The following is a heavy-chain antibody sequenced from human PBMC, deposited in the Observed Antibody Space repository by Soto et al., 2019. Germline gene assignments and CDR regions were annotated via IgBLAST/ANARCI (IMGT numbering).Heavy chain of an antibody. CDR2: IYRAGKI. D-gene: IGHD3-16*01. CDR1: GFTVRSNY. J-gene: IGHJ6*02. Sequence: PGGSLILSCAASGFTVRSNYMPWVRRAPGQGLEWVSVIYRAGKIYYAVSVKGRFTTSSDNSQNTWFLQMSSLRAEDTAVYYCARYSFLIWGNYGMYVWGQGTTVSVS. CDR3: ARYSFLIWGNYGMYV. V-gene: IGHV3-53*01.